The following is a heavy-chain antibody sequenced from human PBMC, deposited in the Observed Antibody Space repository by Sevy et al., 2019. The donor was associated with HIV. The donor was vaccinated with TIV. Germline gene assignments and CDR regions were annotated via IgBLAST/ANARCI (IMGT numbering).Heavy chain of an antibody. CDR3: ARHVSRGWMVHYFDY. V-gene: IGHV3-74*01. CDR2: INSDGSST. Sequence: GGSLRLSCAASGFTFSSYWMHWVRQAPGKGLVWVSRINSDGSSTSYADSVKGRFTISRDNAKNTLYLQMNSLRAEDTAVYYCARHVSRGWMVHYFDYWGQGTLVTVSS. J-gene: IGHJ4*02. D-gene: IGHD5-12*01. CDR1: GFTFSSYW.